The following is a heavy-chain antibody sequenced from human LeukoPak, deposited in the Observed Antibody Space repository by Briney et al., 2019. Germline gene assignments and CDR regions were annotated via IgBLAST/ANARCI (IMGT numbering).Heavy chain of an antibody. J-gene: IGHJ6*02. Sequence: GGSLRLSCAASGFTFSSYGMHWVRQAPGKGLEWVAVIWYDGSNKYYADSVKGRFTISRDNSKNTLYLQMNSLRAEDTAVYYCAKDLPGSITIFGVVCDVWGQGTTVTVSS. CDR1: GFTFSSYG. CDR2: IWYDGSNK. V-gene: IGHV3-33*06. D-gene: IGHD3-3*01. CDR3: AKDLPGSITIFGVVCDV.